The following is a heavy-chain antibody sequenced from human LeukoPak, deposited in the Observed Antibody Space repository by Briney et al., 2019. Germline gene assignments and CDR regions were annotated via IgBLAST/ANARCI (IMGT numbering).Heavy chain of an antibody. Sequence: ASVKVSCKASGYTFTSYDINWVRQATGQGLEWMGWMNPNSGNTGYAQKFQGRVTMTRDTSISTAYMELSRLRSDDTAVYYCARGGWSYYDFWSGYDYFDYWGQGTLVTVSS. CDR2: MNPNSGNT. V-gene: IGHV1-8*01. D-gene: IGHD3-3*01. CDR1: GYTFTSYD. CDR3: ARGGWSYYDFWSGYDYFDY. J-gene: IGHJ4*02.